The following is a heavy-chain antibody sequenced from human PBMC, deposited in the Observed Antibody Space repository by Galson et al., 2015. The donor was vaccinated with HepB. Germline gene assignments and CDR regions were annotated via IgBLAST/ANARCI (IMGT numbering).Heavy chain of an antibody. Sequence: ETLSLTCTVSGGSISSYYWSWIRQPPGKGLEWIGYIYYSGSTNYNPSLKSRVTISVDTSKNQFSLKLSSVTAADTAVYYCSSITMVRGGVGPWYFDLWGRGTLVTVSS. J-gene: IGHJ2*01. D-gene: IGHD3-10*01. CDR1: GGSISSYY. CDR3: SSITMVRGGVGPWYFDL. V-gene: IGHV4-59*08. CDR2: IYYSGST.